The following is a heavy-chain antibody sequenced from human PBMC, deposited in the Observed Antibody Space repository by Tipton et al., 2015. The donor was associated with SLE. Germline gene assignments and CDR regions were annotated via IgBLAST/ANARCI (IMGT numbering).Heavy chain of an antibody. V-gene: IGHV3-7*01. CDR2: INSDGSEK. Sequence: SLRLSCAASGFNFSDYWMSWVRQAPGKGLEWVSGINSDGSEKYFDHIGRGRFAISRDIAKNSVFLQLNSLRVEDAAVYYCARDPGYGAFDIWGRGTVVTVSS. CDR3: ARDPGYGAFDI. CDR1: GFNFSDYW. D-gene: IGHD3-16*01. J-gene: IGHJ3*02.